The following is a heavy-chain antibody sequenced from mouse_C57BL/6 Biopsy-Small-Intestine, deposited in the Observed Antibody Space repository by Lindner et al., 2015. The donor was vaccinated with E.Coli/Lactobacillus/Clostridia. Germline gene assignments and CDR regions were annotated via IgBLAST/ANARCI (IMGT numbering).Heavy chain of an antibody. CDR1: GFTFNTYA. J-gene: IGHJ3*01. D-gene: IGHD2-1*01. Sequence: VQLQESGGGLVQPKGSLKLSCAASGFTFNTYAMHWVRQAPGRGLEWAARIRSKSSNYATYYADSVKDRFTISRDDSQSMFYLQMNTLKTEDTAMYYCVREGYGHYEWFAYWGQGTLVTVSA. CDR2: IRSKSSNYAT. V-gene: IGHV10-3*01. CDR3: VREGYGHYEWFAY.